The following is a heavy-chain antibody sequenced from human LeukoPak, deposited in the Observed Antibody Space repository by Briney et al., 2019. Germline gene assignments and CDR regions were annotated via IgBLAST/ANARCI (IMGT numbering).Heavy chain of an antibody. CDR3: AKDHLTVRGVPDY. Sequence: GGSLRLSCAASGFTFSSYGMHWVRQAPGKGLEWVAGILYDGSNKYYADSVKGRFTISRDNSKNTLYLQMNSLRAEDTAVYYCAKDHLTVRGVPDYWGQGTLVTVSS. J-gene: IGHJ4*02. CDR1: GFTFSSYG. CDR2: ILYDGSNK. V-gene: IGHV3-30*18. D-gene: IGHD3-10*01.